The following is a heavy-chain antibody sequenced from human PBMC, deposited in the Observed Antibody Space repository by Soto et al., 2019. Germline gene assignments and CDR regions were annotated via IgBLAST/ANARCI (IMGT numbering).Heavy chain of an antibody. Sequence: PGGSLRLSCAASGFTFSSYWMHWVRQAPGKGLVWVSRINSDGTTTSYADSVKGRSTISRDNAKNTLFLQMNSLGAEDTAVYYCARDLTGSDTYWGQGTLVTVSS. D-gene: IGHD2-15*01. J-gene: IGHJ4*02. CDR1: GFTFSSYW. CDR2: INSDGTTT. V-gene: IGHV3-74*01. CDR3: ARDLTGSDTY.